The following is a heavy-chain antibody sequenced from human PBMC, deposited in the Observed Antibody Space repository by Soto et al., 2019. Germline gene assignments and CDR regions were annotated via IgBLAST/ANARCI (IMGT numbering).Heavy chain of an antibody. J-gene: IGHJ6*02. D-gene: IGHD2-21*01. Sequence: ASVKVSCKASGYAFNGYGISWVRQAPGQGLEWMGWISAYNGNSNYAQKFQDRVTMTTDSSTTTGYMELRNLISDDTAVYYCARVRGIRYYFSGMDVWGQGTTVAVSS. CDR2: ISAYNGNS. CDR1: GYAFNGYG. CDR3: ARVRGIRYYFSGMDV. V-gene: IGHV1-18*01.